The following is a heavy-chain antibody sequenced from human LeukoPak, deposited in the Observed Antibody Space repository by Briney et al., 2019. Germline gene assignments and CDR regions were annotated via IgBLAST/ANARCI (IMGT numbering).Heavy chain of an antibody. J-gene: IGHJ5*02. CDR2: IYTSGST. CDR3: ASFLEMATIGLPPSWFDP. D-gene: IGHD5-24*01. CDR1: GGSMRSYY. V-gene: IGHV4-4*09. Sequence: PSETLSLICTVSGGSMRSYYWNWIRQPPGKGLEWIGYIYTSGSTNYNPSLKRRVTISVDTSKKQFSLKLSSVTAADTAVYYCASFLEMATIGLPPSWFDPWGQGTLVTVSS.